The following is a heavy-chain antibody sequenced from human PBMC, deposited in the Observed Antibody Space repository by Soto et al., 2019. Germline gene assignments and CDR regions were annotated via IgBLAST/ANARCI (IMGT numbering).Heavy chain of an antibody. CDR1: GFTFSSYG. D-gene: IGHD2-15*01. J-gene: IGHJ1*01. CDR3: AREGDVVVVAAAIGDRTEYFQH. CDR2: IWYDGSNK. Sequence: GGSLRLSCAASGFTFSSYGMHWVRQAPGKGLEWVAVIWYDGSNKYYADSVKGRFTISRDNSKNTLYLQMNSLRAEDTAVYYCAREGDVVVVAAAIGDRTEYFQHWGQGTLVTVSS. V-gene: IGHV3-33*01.